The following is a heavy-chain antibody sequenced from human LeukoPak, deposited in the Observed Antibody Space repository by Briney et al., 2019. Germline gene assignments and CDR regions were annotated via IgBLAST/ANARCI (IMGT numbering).Heavy chain of an antibody. D-gene: IGHD3-3*01. CDR3: ARESRFTIFGVVMSYYFDY. V-gene: IGHV4-59*01. CDR1: GGSISSYY. Sequence: SETLSLTCTVSGGSISSYYWSWIRQPPGKGLEWIGYIYYSGSTNYNPSLKSRVTISVDTSKNQFSLKLSSVTAADTAVYYCARESRFTIFGVVMSYYFDYWGQGTPVTVSS. J-gene: IGHJ4*02. CDR2: IYYSGST.